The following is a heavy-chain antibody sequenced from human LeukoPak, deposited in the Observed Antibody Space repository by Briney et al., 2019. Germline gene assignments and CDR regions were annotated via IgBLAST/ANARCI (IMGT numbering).Heavy chain of an antibody. V-gene: IGHV3-66*01. D-gene: IGHD6-13*01. CDR1: GFPLSSNY. Sequence: GGPLRLSCTASGFPLSSNYMSWVRQAPGQGLEWVSHIYAAGNTFYSDSVKGRFSISRDDSKNTLYLQMNSLRAGDTAVYYCARLSAGFHCGQGTLVTVSS. CDR2: IYAAGNT. J-gene: IGHJ4*02. CDR3: ARLSAGFH.